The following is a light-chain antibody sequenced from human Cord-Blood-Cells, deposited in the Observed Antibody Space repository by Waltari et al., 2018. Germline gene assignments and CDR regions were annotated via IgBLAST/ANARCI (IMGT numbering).Light chain of an antibody. CDR3: SSYTSSSTNYV. J-gene: IGLJ1*01. V-gene: IGLV2-14*01. CDR2: EVS. Sequence: QSALPQPAPVYGSPGQSITISCTGTSSDVGGYNYVSWYQQHPGKAPKLMIYEVSNRPSGVSNRFSGSKSGNTASLTISGLQAEDEADYYCSSYTSSSTNYVFGTGTKVTVL. CDR1: SSDVGGYNY.